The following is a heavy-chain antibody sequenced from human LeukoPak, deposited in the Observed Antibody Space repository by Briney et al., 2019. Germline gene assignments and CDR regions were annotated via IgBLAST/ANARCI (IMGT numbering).Heavy chain of an antibody. CDR2: ISSSSSFI. CDR3: AKNRKSSSSDFDY. CDR1: GFTFSIYS. J-gene: IGHJ4*02. Sequence: GGSLRLSCAASGFTFSIYSMNWVRQAPGKGLEWVSSISSSSSFISYADSVKGRFTISRDNAKNPLYLQMNSLRAEDTAVYYCAKNRKSSSSDFDYWGQGTLVTASS. D-gene: IGHD6-6*01. V-gene: IGHV3-21*06.